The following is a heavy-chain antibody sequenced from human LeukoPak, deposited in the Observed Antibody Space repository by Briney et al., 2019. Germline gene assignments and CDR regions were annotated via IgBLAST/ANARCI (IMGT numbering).Heavy chain of an antibody. D-gene: IGHD3-3*01. J-gene: IGHJ4*02. CDR1: GFPFSTHS. CDR2: ISGSGGST. V-gene: IGHV3-23*01. CDR3: AKADWSGYDY. Sequence: GGSLRLSCAASGFPFSTHSLNWVRQAPGKGLEWVSAISGSGGSTYYADSVKGRFTISRDNSKNTLYLQMNSLRAEDTAVYYCAKADWSGYDYWGQGTLVTVSS.